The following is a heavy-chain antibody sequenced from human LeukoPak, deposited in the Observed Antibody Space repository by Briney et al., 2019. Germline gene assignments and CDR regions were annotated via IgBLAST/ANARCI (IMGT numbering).Heavy chain of an antibody. Sequence: SETLSLTCDVYGGSYDDYYCSWIRQPPGKGLEWIGEIHPHGIFYYNSSLMSRVTISIDTSKSRFSLRLTSVTAADTAFYFCARGRDRSKAGDLWGQGSLVTVSS. CDR1: GGSYDDYY. D-gene: IGHD2-21*01. CDR2: IHPHGIF. J-gene: IGHJ4*02. CDR3: ARGRDRSKAGDL. V-gene: IGHV4-34*01.